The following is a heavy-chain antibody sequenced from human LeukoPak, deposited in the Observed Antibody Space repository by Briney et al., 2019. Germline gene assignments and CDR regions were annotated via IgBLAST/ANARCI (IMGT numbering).Heavy chain of an antibody. CDR2: IIPIFGTA. J-gene: IGHJ4*02. CDR1: GGTFSSYA. D-gene: IGHD1-1*01. V-gene: IGHV1-69*13. CDR3: ARGTCTKTGPDY. Sequence: ASVKVSCKASGGTFSSYAISWVRQAPGQGLEWMGGIIPIFGTANYAQKFQARVTITADESTSTAYMEPSSLRSEDTAVYYCARGTCTKTGPDYWGQGTRVTVSS.